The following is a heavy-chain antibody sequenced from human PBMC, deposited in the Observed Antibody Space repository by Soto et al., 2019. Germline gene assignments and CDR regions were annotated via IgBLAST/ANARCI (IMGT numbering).Heavy chain of an antibody. CDR3: GREWANNTLIGGVTYRYYHGMDV. Sequence: ASVKVSCKASGYTFTSYGISWVRQAPGQGLEWMGWISAYNGNTNYAQKLQGRVTMTRDTSTSTVYMELGSLRSEDSAVYYCGREWANNTLIGGVTYRYYHGMDVWGQGTTVTVSS. D-gene: IGHD3-16*01. CDR1: GYTFTSYG. V-gene: IGHV1-18*01. J-gene: IGHJ6*02. CDR2: ISAYNGNT.